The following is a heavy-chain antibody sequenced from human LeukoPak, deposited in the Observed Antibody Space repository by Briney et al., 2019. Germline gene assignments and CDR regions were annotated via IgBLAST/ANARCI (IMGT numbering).Heavy chain of an antibody. V-gene: IGHV4-34*01. D-gene: IGHD3-22*01. J-gene: IGHJ4*02. CDR2: INHSGST. CDR1: GGSFSGYY. Sequence: KSSETLSLTCAVYGGSFSGYYWSWIRQPPGKGLEWIGEINHSGSTNYNPSLKSRVTISVDTSKNQFSLKLSSVTAADTAVYYCARGLVKGMIRDWGQGTLVTVSS. CDR3: ARGLVKGMIRD.